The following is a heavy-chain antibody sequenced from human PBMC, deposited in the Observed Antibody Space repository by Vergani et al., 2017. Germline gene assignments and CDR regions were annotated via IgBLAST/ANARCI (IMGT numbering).Heavy chain of an antibody. V-gene: IGHV3-15*07. J-gene: IGHJ6*02. CDR1: GFSFRNAW. Sequence: EVQLVESGGGIVKPGGSLRLSCVASGFSFRNAWMNWVRRTPGKGLEWVGRIKSTFDRGTTDYAAAVKGRFTISRDDSKNTLFLQMNGLKTEDIGVYYCTTDPRYCGDGSCYWLRDHHYYGMDVRGQGTTGTVSS. CDR2: IKSTFDRGTT. CDR3: TTDPRYCGDGSCYWLRDHHYYGMDV. D-gene: IGHD2-21*01.